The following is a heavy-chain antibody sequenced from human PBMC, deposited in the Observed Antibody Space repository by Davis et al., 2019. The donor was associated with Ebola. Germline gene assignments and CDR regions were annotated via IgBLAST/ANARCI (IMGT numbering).Heavy chain of an antibody. CDR2: INHSGST. D-gene: IGHD3-22*01. CDR1: GGSFSGYY. CDR3: ARGFRATMIVVVNYYYGMDV. J-gene: IGHJ6*04. V-gene: IGHV4-34*01. Sequence: SETLSLTCAVHGGSFSGYYWSWIRQPPGKGLEWIGEINHSGSTNYNPSLKSRVTISVDTSKNQFSLKLSSVTAADTAVYYCARGFRATMIVVVNYYYGMDVWGKGTTVTVSS.